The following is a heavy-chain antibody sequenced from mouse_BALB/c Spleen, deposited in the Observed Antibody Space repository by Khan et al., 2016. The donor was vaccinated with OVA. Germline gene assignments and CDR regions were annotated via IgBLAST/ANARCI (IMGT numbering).Heavy chain of an antibody. J-gene: IGHJ4*01. CDR2: IWGGGYT. CDR3: AKKIRVHEYAMGY. V-gene: IGHV2-6-5*01. Sequence: QVQLKQSGPGLVAPSQSLSITCTVSGFSLTDHGVSWIRQPPGKGLEWLGVIWGGGYTYYNSVLKSTLSISKDNSKSQVFLIMNSLQTDDTAMYYCAKKIRVHEYAMGYWGKGTSVTVSS. CDR1: GFSLTDHG.